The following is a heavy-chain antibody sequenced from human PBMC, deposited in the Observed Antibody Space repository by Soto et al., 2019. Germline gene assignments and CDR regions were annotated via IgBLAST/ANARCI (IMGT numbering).Heavy chain of an antibody. CDR2: IYYSGST. CDR1: GGSISSYY. D-gene: IGHD6-19*01. CDR3: ARARSTSSGWYYFDY. J-gene: IGHJ4*02. V-gene: IGHV4-59*01. Sequence: QVQLQESGPGLVKPSETLSLTCTVSGGSISSYYWSWIRQPPGKGLEWIGYIYYSGSTNYNPSLKSRVTISVATSKNQFSLKLSSVTAADTAVYYCARARSTSSGWYYFDYWGQGTLVTVSS.